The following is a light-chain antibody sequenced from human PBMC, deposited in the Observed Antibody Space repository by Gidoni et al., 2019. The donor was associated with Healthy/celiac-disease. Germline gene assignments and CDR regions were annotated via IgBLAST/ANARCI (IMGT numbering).Light chain of an antibody. J-gene: IGKJ4*01. CDR1: QSISSY. CDR2: AAS. CDR3: QQSYS. V-gene: IGKV1-39*01. Sequence: DIQMTQSPSSLSASVGDRVTITCRASQSISSYLNWYQQKPGKAPKLLIYAASSLQSGVPSRFSGSGSGTDFTLTISSLQPEDFATYYCQQSYSLGGXTKVEIK.